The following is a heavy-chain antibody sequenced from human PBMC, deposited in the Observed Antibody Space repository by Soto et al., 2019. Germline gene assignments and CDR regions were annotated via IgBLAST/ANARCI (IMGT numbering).Heavy chain of an antibody. Sequence: GGSLRLSCAASGFTFSSSWMSWVRQAPGQGLEWVANINQDGSEKYYVDSVKGRFTISRDNARNSLYLQMNSLRAEDTAVYYCAIPPRYCSGGICFSGGFDYWGQGALVTVSS. CDR1: GFTFSSSW. CDR2: INQDGSEK. J-gene: IGHJ4*02. CDR3: AIPPRYCSGGICFSGGFDY. D-gene: IGHD2-15*01. V-gene: IGHV3-7*01.